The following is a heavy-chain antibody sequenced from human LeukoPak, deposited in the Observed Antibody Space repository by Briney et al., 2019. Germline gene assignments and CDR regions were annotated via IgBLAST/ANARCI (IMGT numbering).Heavy chain of an antibody. CDR2: IYYSGST. Sequence: PSETLSLTCTVSGGAISSYYWSWIRQPPGKGLEWIGFIYYSGSTNYNPSLKSRVTISVDTSKNQFSLKLSSVTAADTAVYYCARPSLDYGGIDAFDFWGQGTLVTVSS. CDR1: GGAISSYY. CDR3: ARPSLDYGGIDAFDF. V-gene: IGHV4-59*08. J-gene: IGHJ3*01. D-gene: IGHD4-23*01.